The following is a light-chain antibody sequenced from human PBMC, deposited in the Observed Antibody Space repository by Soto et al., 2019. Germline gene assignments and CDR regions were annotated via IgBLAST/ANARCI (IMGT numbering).Light chain of an antibody. Sequence: QSVLTQPASVSGSPGQSITISCTGTSRDVGGYNYVSWYQQHPGKAPKLMIYEVSNRPSGVSNGFSGSKSGNTASLTISGLQAEDEADYYCSSYTSSSTWVFGGGTKLTVL. CDR3: SSYTSSSTWV. CDR2: EVS. CDR1: SRDVGGYNY. V-gene: IGLV2-14*01. J-gene: IGLJ3*02.